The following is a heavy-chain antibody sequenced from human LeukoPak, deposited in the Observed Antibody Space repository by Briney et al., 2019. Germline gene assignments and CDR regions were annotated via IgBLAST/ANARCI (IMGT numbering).Heavy chain of an antibody. CDR3: ARVSKQWLVSTPYDY. V-gene: IGHV3-74*01. CDR1: GFTFSSYW. CDR2: INTDGSST. Sequence: GGSLRLSCAASGFTFSSYWMHWVRQAPGKGLVWVSRINTDGSSTSYADSVKGRFTISRDNAKNTLYPQMNSLRAEDTAVYYCARVSKQWLVSTPYDYWGQGTLVTVSS. D-gene: IGHD6-19*01. J-gene: IGHJ4*02.